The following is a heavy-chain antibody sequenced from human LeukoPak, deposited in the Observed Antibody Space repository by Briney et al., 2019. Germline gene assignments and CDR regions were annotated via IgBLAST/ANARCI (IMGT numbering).Heavy chain of an antibody. V-gene: IGHV1-2*02. CDR1: GYTFTGYY. CDR2: INPNSGGT. CDR3: ARIPQVYSGGSDY. Sequence: ASVKVSCKAPGYTFTGYYMHWVRQAPGQGLEWMGWINPNSGGTNSAQNFQGRVTMTRDTSISTAYMELSRLRSDDTAVYYCARIPQVYSGGSDYWGQGTLVTVSS. D-gene: IGHD1-26*01. J-gene: IGHJ4*02.